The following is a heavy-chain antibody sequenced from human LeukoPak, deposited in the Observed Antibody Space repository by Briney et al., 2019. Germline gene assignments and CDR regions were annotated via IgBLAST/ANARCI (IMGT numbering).Heavy chain of an antibody. Sequence: SETLSLTCTVSGGSISSYYWSWIRQPPGKGLEWIGHIYYSGSTNYNPSLKSRVTISVDMSKNHFSLKLSSVTAADAAVYYCARLYDSSGYYYPFDYWGQGTLVTVSS. CDR3: ARLYDSSGYYYPFDY. D-gene: IGHD3-22*01. CDR1: GGSISSYY. J-gene: IGHJ4*02. V-gene: IGHV4-59*08. CDR2: IYYSGST.